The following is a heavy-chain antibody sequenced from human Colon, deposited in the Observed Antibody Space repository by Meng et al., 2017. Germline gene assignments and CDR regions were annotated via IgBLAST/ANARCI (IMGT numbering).Heavy chain of an antibody. J-gene: IGHJ5*02. CDR2: INHSGST. Sequence: QVQLQQWGAGLLKPSETLSLTCAVYGGSFSGYYWSWIHQPPGKGLEWIGEINHSGSTNYNPSLKSRVTISVDTSKNQFSLKLSSVTAADTAVYYCARERLSSGWYGGRWFDPWGQGTLVTVSS. CDR1: GGSFSGYY. D-gene: IGHD6-19*01. CDR3: ARERLSSGWYGGRWFDP. V-gene: IGHV4-34*01.